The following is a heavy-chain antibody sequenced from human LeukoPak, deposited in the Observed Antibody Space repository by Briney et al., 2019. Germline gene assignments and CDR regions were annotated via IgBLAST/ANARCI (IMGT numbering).Heavy chain of an antibody. D-gene: IGHD3-22*01. J-gene: IGHJ4*02. CDR3: ARATYYYDSSGYREDYFDY. CDR2: IIPIFGTA. CDR1: GGTFSSYA. Sequence: SVKVSCKASGGTFSSYAISWVRQAPGQGLEWMGGIIPIFGTANYAQKFQGRVTITADESTSTAYMELSSLRSEDTAVYYCARATYYYDSSGYREDYFDYWGQGTLVTVSS. V-gene: IGHV1-69*13.